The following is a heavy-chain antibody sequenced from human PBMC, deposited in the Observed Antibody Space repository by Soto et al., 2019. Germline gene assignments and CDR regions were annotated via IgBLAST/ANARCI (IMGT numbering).Heavy chain of an antibody. CDR1: GFTFSSYS. Sequence: EVQLVESGGGLVQPGGSLRLSCAASGFTFSSYSMNWVRQAPGKGLEWVSYISSSSSTIYYADSVKGRFTISRDNAKNSLYLQLNNLRAEDTAVYYCAREYCSSTSCLNWFDPWGQGTLVTVSS. CDR2: ISSSSSTI. J-gene: IGHJ5*02. D-gene: IGHD2-2*01. V-gene: IGHV3-48*01. CDR3: AREYCSSTSCLNWFDP.